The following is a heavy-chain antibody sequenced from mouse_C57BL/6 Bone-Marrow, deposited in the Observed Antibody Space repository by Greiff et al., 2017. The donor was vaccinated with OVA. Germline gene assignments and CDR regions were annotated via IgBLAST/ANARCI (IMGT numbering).Heavy chain of an antibody. Sequence: EVKLMESGGGLVQPGGSLSLSCAASGFTFTDYYMSWVRQPPGKALEWLGFIRNKANGYTTEYSASVKGRFTISRDNSQSILYLQMNALRAEDSATYYCARGYYGSKDYWGQGTTLTVSS. CDR1: GFTFTDYY. CDR2: IRNKANGYTT. J-gene: IGHJ2*01. D-gene: IGHD1-1*01. CDR3: ARGYYGSKDY. V-gene: IGHV7-3*01.